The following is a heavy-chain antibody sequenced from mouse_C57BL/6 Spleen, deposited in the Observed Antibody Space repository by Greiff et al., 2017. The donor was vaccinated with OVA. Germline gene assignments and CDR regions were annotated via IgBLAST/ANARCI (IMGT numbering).Heavy chain of an antibody. CDR3: AISYGSSYRAMDY. J-gene: IGHJ4*01. Sequence: QVQLQQPGAELVKPGASVKVSCKASGYTFTSYWMHWVKQRPGQGLEWIGRIHPSDSDNNYNQKFKGKATLTVDKSSSTAYMQLSSLTSEDSAVYYCAISYGSSYRAMDYWGQGTSVTVSS. CDR2: IHPSDSDN. CDR1: GYTFTSYW. V-gene: IGHV1-74*01. D-gene: IGHD1-1*01.